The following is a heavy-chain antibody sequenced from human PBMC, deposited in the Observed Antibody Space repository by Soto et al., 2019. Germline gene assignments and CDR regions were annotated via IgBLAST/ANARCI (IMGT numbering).Heavy chain of an antibody. CDR2: ISYDGSNK. J-gene: IGHJ4*02. D-gene: IGHD3-22*01. V-gene: IGHV3-30*18. CDR3: AKEDYYDSSGYFDY. CDR1: GFSFSSYG. Sequence: GALRVSSADSGFSFSSYGMPWVRQAPGKGLEWVAVISYDGSNKYYADSVKGRFTISRDNSKKTLYLQMNSLRAEDTAVYYCAKEDYYDSSGYFDYWGQGTLVTGSS.